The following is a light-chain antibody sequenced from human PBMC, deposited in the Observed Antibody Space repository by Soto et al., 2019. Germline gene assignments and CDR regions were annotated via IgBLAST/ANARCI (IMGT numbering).Light chain of an antibody. Sequence: DTQMTQSPTSLFASVGDSVTITCLASQGINNYLAWYQQKPGKVPVLLIYSASTLKAGIPSRFSGSGAGTDFTLTISSLQPEDFETYYCQKYDSDPLTFGQGTKVDIK. J-gene: IGKJ1*01. CDR1: QGINNY. V-gene: IGKV1-27*01. CDR2: SAS. CDR3: QKYDSDPLT.